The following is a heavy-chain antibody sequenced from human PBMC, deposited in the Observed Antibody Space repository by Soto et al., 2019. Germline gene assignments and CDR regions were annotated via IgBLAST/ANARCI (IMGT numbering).Heavy chain of an antibody. J-gene: IGHJ6*02. CDR2: ISGSGGST. CDR1: GFTFSSYA. Sequence: PGGSLRLSCAASGFTFSSYAMSWVRQAPGKGLEWVSAISGSGGSTYYADSVKGRFTISRDNSKNTLYLQMNSLRAEDTAVYYWAKVPLFFFWRGSPPYHYGREVGGQGTPVPVS. D-gene: IGHD3-3*01. V-gene: IGHV3-23*01. CDR3: AKVPLFFFWRGSPPYHYGREV.